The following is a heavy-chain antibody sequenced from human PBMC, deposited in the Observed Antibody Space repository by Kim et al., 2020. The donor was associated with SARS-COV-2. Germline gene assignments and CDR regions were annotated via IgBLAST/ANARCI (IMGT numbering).Heavy chain of an antibody. V-gene: IGHV4-34*01. Sequence: PSLKSRVTITVDTSKDQFSLKLSSVTAADTAVYYCARNPRYGGNSDPTDYWGQGTLVTVSS. D-gene: IGHD4-17*01. J-gene: IGHJ4*02. CDR3: ARNPRYGGNSDPTDY.